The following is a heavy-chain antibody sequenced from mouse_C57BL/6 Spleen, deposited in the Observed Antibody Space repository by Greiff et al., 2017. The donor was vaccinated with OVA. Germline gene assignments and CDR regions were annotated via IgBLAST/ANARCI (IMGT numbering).Heavy chain of an antibody. Sequence: QVQLQQSGAELVMPGASVKLSCKASGYTFTSYWMHWVKQRPGQGLEWIGEIDPSDSYTNYNQKFKGKSTLTVDKSSSTAYMQLSSLTSEDSAVYYCARGGTTVVEGNYFDYWGQGTTLTVSS. V-gene: IGHV1-69*01. D-gene: IGHD1-1*01. CDR3: ARGGTTVVEGNYFDY. CDR2: IDPSDSYT. CDR1: GYTFTSYW. J-gene: IGHJ2*01.